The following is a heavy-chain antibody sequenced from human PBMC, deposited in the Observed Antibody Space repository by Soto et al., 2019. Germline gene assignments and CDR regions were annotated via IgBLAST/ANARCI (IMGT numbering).Heavy chain of an antibody. J-gene: IGHJ4*02. CDR3: ARSAPHIYSASWNYSFDH. D-gene: IGHD1-7*01. Sequence: QVQLVQSGAEVKEPGASVKISCKTSGYTFANYGVTWLRQAPGQGLEWGGCNTDYAQKFQVTVTMTRDTSTSTAYLELRILTSDDSAVYDCARSAPHIYSASWNYSFDHGGQGTLVSVSS. CDR1: GYTFANYG. CDR2: NT. V-gene: IGHV1-18*01.